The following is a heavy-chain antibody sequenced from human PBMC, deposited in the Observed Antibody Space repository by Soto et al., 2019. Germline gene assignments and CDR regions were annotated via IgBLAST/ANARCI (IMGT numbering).Heavy chain of an antibody. Sequence: NPSETLSLTCTVSGGSISSYYWSWIRQPPGKGLEWIGYIYYSGSTNYNPSLKSRVTISVDTSKNQFSLKLSSVTAADTAVYYCARGLLPDYDILTGIDYWGQGTLVTVSS. CDR2: IYYSGST. J-gene: IGHJ4*02. CDR1: GGSISSYY. D-gene: IGHD3-9*01. V-gene: IGHV4-59*01. CDR3: ARGLLPDYDILTGIDY.